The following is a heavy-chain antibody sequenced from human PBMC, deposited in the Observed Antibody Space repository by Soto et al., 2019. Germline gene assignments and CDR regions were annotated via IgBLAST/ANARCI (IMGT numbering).Heavy chain of an antibody. CDR2: VYYTGTS. CDR1: GGSISSYY. CDR3: ARLTGNNWFDP. D-gene: IGHD3-9*01. Sequence: SETLSLTCTVSGGSISSYYWSWIRQPPGKGLEWIGFVYYTGTSGSNPSLKSRVTMSVDTSNNQFSLKLNSLTAADTAVYYCARLTGNNWFDPWGHGTLVTVSS. V-gene: IGHV4-59*01. J-gene: IGHJ5*02.